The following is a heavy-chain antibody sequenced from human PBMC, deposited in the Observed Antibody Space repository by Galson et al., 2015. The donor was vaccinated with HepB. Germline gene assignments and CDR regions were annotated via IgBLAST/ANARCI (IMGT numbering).Heavy chain of an antibody. CDR3: ARHLRDGYNWIGY. V-gene: IGHV5-51*01. D-gene: IGHD5-24*01. Sequence: QSGAEVKKPGESLKISCKGSGYSFSNYWIGWVRQMPGKGLEWTGIIYPGGSDTRYSPSLQGQVTISADKSIDTAYLQWSSLKASDTAMYYCARHLRDGYNWIGYWGQGTLVTVSS. CDR1: GYSFSNYW. CDR2: IYPGGSDT. J-gene: IGHJ4*02.